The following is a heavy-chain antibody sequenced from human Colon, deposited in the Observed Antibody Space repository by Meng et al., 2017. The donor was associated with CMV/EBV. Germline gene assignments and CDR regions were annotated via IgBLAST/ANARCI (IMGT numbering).Heavy chain of an antibody. CDR3: ARGQFLHYFDD. Sequence: GESLKISCVVSGVTFSDSVMSWVRQAPGKGLEWVAAISSRGDKRDYADSVKGRFTISRDNFRNTVILQMSSMKVEVTAVYYCARGQFLHYFDDWGRGTLVTVSS. CDR1: GVTFSDSV. CDR2: ISSRGDKR. J-gene: IGHJ4*02. V-gene: IGHV3-23*01. D-gene: IGHD2/OR15-2a*01.